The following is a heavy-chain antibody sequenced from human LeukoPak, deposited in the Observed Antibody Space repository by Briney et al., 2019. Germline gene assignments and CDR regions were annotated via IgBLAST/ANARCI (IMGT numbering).Heavy chain of an antibody. D-gene: IGHD3-10*01. CDR1: GFTFSSNW. J-gene: IGHJ4*02. CDR3: AREGSSSPGPVGY. V-gene: IGHV3-7*01. CDR2: IKQDGSEK. Sequence: PGGSLRLSCAASGFTFSSNWMSWVRQAPGKGLEWVANIKQDGSEKYYVDSVKGRFTISRDNAKNSLYLQMNSLRAEDTAVYYCAREGSSSPGPVGYWGQGTLVTVSS.